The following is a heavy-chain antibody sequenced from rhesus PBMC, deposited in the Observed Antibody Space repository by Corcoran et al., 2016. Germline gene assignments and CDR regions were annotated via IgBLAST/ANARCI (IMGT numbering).Heavy chain of an antibody. CDR2: ISVSVGTT. D-gene: IGHD2-39*02. J-gene: IGHJ6*01. V-gene: IGHV4-173*01. CDR1: GGSTSYNY. CDR3: ARGSGGHGLDS. Sequence: QVQLQESGPGLVKPSETLSLTCAVSGGSTSYNYWSWLRQSPGKGLEWIGRISVSVGTTDYSPSLKSRIATSTDTSKNHFSLKLTSVTAADTAIYYCARGSGGHGLDSWGQGVVVTVSS.